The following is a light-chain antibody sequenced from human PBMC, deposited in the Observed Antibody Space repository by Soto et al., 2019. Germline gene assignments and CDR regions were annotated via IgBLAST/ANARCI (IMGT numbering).Light chain of an antibody. CDR3: QQRSNWPEIT. CDR1: QSVSSY. J-gene: IGKJ5*01. CDR2: DAS. V-gene: IGKV3-11*01. Sequence: EIVLTQSPATLSLSPGERATRSCRASQSVSSYLAWYQQKPGQAPRRLIYDASDRATGIPARFSGSGSGTDFTLTISSLEPEDCAVYYCQQRSNWPEITFGQGTLLEIK.